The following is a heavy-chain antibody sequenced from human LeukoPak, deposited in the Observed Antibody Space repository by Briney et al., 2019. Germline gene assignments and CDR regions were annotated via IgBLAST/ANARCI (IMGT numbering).Heavy chain of an antibody. CDR2: VYYSGST. D-gene: IGHD3-10*01. CDR3: ARSELLWFGGVNSGFDY. Sequence: SETLSLTCTVSGGSISSYYWSWIRQSPGKGLEWIGYVYYSGSTNYNPSLKSRVTITVDTSENQFSLKLSSVTAADTAVYYCARSELLWFGGVNSGFDYWGQGTLVTVSS. CDR1: GGSISSYY. J-gene: IGHJ4*02. V-gene: IGHV4-59*01.